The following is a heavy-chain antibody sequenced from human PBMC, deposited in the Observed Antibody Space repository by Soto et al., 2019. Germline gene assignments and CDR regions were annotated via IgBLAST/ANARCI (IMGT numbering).Heavy chain of an antibody. CDR2: TSYDGSNK. CDR1: GFTFRSYV. J-gene: IGHJ1*01. CDR3: ARWGTTGGLDV. Sequence: QVQLVESGGGVVQPGTSLRVSCVGSGFTFRSYVIHWVRQAPGKGLEWVALTSYDGSNKYYDDSVRGRFTISRDNSRNTVDLQMDSLSLEDTGLYYCARWGTTGGLDVWGQGTLVSVSS. V-gene: IGHV3-30*19. D-gene: IGHD3-16*01.